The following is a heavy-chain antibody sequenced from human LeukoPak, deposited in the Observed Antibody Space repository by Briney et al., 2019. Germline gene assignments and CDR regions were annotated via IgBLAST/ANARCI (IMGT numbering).Heavy chain of an antibody. Sequence: GSLRLSCAASGFTFSTYWMSWVRQAPGKGLEWVANIKQDGSEKYYVDSVKGRFTIYRDNAKNSLYLQMNSLRAEDTAMYYCARDSAGNDYWGQGTLVTVSS. V-gene: IGHV3-7*01. D-gene: IGHD6-13*01. J-gene: IGHJ4*02. CDR2: IKQDGSEK. CDR3: ARDSAGNDY. CDR1: GFTFSTYW.